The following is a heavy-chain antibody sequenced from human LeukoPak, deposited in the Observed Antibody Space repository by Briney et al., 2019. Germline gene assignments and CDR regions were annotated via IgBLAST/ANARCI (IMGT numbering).Heavy chain of an antibody. J-gene: IGHJ4*02. V-gene: IGHV4-39*02. CDR2: IYSSGNS. CDR1: GASISGSDFY. Sequence: PSETLSLTCGLSGASISGSDFYWGWIRQSPGKGLEWIGSIYSSGNSFYNPSLKSRVAMSVDTSKNHFSLELASVTASDTAVYYCARSSNLVVVMVPVPSYFDIWGQGTPVTVSS. D-gene: IGHD2-21*01. CDR3: ARSSNLVVVMVPVPSYFDI.